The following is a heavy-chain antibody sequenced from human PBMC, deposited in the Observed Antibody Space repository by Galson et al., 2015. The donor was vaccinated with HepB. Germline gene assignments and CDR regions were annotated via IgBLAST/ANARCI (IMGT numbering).Heavy chain of an antibody. J-gene: IGHJ6*03. CDR2: ISWNSGSI. Sequence: SLRLSCAASGFTFDDYAMHWVRQAPGKGLEWVSGISWNSGSIGYADSVKGRFTISRDNAKNSLYLQMNSLRAEDTALYYCAKGARSYYYYYYYMDVWGKGTTVTVSS. CDR3: AKGARSYYYYYYYMDV. CDR1: GFTFDDYA. V-gene: IGHV3-9*01.